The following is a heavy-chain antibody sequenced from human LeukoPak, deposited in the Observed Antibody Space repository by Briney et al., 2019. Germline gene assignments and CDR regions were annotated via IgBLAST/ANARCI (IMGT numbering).Heavy chain of an antibody. J-gene: IGHJ4*02. CDR2: IYYSGST. CDR1: GGSITGYY. CDR3: AREIGDYYDSSGYFDY. Sequence: SETLSLTCTVSGGSITGYYWSWIRQPPGKGLEWIGYIYYSGSTNYNPSLKSRVTISVDTSKNQFSLKLSSVTAADTAVYYCAREIGDYYDSSGYFDYWGQGTLVTVSS. V-gene: IGHV4-59*01. D-gene: IGHD3-22*01.